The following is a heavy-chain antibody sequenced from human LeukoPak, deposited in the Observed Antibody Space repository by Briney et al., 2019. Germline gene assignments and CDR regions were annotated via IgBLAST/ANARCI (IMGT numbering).Heavy chain of an antibody. Sequence: PGGSLRLSCAASGFTFSSYAMSWVRQAPGKGLEWASAISGSGSSTYYADSVKGRFTISRDNSKNTLYLQMNSLRAEDTAVYYCAKGSYGAFDIWGQGTMVTVSS. D-gene: IGHD1-26*01. J-gene: IGHJ3*02. CDR3: AKGSYGAFDI. CDR1: GFTFSSYA. V-gene: IGHV3-23*01. CDR2: ISGSGSST.